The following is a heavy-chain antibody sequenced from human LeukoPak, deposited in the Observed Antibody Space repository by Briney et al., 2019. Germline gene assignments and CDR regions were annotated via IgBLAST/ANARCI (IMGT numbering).Heavy chain of an antibody. CDR2: IRYDESTK. V-gene: IGHV3-30*02. D-gene: IGHD6-13*01. J-gene: IGHJ4*02. CDR1: GFTFSRYG. Sequence: GGSLRLSCAASGFTFSRYGMHWVRQAPGKGLEWVAFIRYDESTKYYADSVKGRFTVSRDNSKNTLYLQMNSLTADDTAVYYCARIPSLGSSFSSFDYWGQGTLVTVSS. CDR3: ARIPSLGSSFSSFDY.